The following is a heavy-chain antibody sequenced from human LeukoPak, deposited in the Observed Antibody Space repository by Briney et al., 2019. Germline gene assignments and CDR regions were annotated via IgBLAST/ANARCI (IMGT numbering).Heavy chain of an antibody. CDR1: GCTFNRFN. CDR2: IKSSGDSI. Sequence: PGGTLRLSFAASGCTFNRFNMNWVRQAPGKGLEWISYIKSSGDSIYYAASVRGRFTISRDNVKNLLYLQMNSLRAEDTAVYYCAKGGDYGDYQGNWGQGTLVTVSS. V-gene: IGHV3-48*01. D-gene: IGHD4-17*01. J-gene: IGHJ4*02. CDR3: AKGGDYGDYQGN.